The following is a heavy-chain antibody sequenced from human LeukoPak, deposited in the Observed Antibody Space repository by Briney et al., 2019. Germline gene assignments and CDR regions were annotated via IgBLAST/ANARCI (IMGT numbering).Heavy chain of an antibody. Sequence: SVKVSCKASGYTFTGYYMHWVRQAPGQGLEWMGRIIPILGIANYAQKFQGRVTITADKSTSTAYMELSSLRSEDTAVYYCARARVTTGNWFDPWGQGTLVTVSS. CDR1: GYTFTGYY. V-gene: IGHV1-69*04. CDR2: IIPILGIA. CDR3: ARARVTTGNWFDP. D-gene: IGHD4-17*01. J-gene: IGHJ5*02.